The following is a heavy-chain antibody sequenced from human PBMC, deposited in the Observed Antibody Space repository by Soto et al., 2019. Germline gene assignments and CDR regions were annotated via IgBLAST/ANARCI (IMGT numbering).Heavy chain of an antibody. J-gene: IGHJ5*02. CDR1: GGTFGNSA. V-gene: IGHV1-69*12. CDR3: ARDGDPQSAFWSGPLGGGRFDP. CDR2: IVPMFGTA. D-gene: IGHD3-3*01. Sequence: QVQLVQSGAEVKKPGSSVNVSCKTSGGTFGNSAVTWVRQAPGQGLEWLGGIVPMFGTANYAQKFQGRVTITAYDSTITTYMELNSLKTDDTAVYYGARDGDPQSAFWSGPLGGGRFDPWGQGTLVTVSS.